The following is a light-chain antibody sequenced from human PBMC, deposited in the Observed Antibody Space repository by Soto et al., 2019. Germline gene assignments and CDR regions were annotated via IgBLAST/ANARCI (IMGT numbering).Light chain of an antibody. Sequence: DIQMTQTPSFLSASVGDRVTISCRASQNINSYVNWYQQKPGKAPNLLIYATSSLQTGVPSRFSGSGSGTDFTLTVSSLQPEDFATYYCQQSYNIPLTFGGGTKVDIK. J-gene: IGKJ4*01. CDR3: QQSYNIPLT. CDR1: QNINSY. V-gene: IGKV1-39*01. CDR2: ATS.